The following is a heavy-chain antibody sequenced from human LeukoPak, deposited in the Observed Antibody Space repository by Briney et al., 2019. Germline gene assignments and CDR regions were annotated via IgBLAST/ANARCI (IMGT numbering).Heavy chain of an antibody. Sequence: SQTLSLTCAVSGGSISSGGYSWSWIRQPPGKGLEWIGYIYHSGSTYYNPSLKSRVTISVDRSKNQFSLKLSSVTAADTAVYYCARGRDVGDGYNGVDYWGQGTLVTVSS. V-gene: IGHV4-30-2*01. CDR2: IYHSGST. D-gene: IGHD5-24*01. J-gene: IGHJ4*02. CDR3: ARGRDVGDGYNGVDY. CDR1: GGSISSGGYS.